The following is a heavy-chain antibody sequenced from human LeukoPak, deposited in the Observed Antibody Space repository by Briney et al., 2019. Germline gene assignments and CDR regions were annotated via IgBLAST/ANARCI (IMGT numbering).Heavy chain of an antibody. CDR3: ARKRRDGYYFDY. V-gene: IGHV3-53*01. CDR2: IYSGGST. CDR1: GFTVSSNY. D-gene: IGHD5-24*01. Sequence: PGGSLRLSXAASGFTVSSNYMSWVGQAPGKGLEWVSVIYSGGSTYYADSVKGRFTISRDNSKNTLYLQMNSLRAEDTAVYYCARKRRDGYYFDYWGQGTLVTVSS. J-gene: IGHJ4*02.